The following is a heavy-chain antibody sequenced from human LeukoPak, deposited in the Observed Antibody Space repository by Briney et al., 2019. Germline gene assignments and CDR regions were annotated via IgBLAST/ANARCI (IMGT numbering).Heavy chain of an antibody. CDR2: INHSGST. CDR1: GGSFSGYY. D-gene: IGHD3-9*01. CDR3: ARGRHYDILTGYYNERYFDY. J-gene: IGHJ4*02. V-gene: IGHV4-34*01. Sequence: SETLSLTCAVYGGSFSGYYWNWIRQPPGKGLEWIGEINHSGSTNHNPSLKSRVTISVDTSKNDFSLKLSSVTAADTAVYYCARGRHYDILTGYYNERYFDYWGQGTLVTVSS.